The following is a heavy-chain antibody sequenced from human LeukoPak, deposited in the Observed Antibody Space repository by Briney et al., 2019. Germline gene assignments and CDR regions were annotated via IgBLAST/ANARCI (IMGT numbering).Heavy chain of an antibody. Sequence: PGGSLRLSCAASGFTFSSYAMSWVRQAPGKGLEWVSAISGSGGSTYYAVSVKGRFTISRDNSKNTLYLQMNSLRAEDTAVYYCARFGVGAGAQSWGQGTLVTVSS. V-gene: IGHV3-23*01. CDR3: ARFGVGAGAQS. CDR2: ISGSGGST. CDR1: GFTFSSYA. D-gene: IGHD1-26*01. J-gene: IGHJ5*02.